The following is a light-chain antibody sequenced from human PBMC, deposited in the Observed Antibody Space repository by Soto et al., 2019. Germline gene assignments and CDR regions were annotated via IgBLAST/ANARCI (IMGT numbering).Light chain of an antibody. CDR3: SSYTSSSTPYVV. CDR2: EVS. J-gene: IGLJ2*01. V-gene: IGLV2-14*01. CDR1: SSDVGGYNY. Sequence: QSVLTQPASVSGSPGQSITISCTGTSSDVGGYNYVSWYQQHPGKAPKLMIYEVSNRPSGGSNRFSGSKSGNTASLTISGLQAADEADYYCSSYTSSSTPYVVFGGGTKVTVL.